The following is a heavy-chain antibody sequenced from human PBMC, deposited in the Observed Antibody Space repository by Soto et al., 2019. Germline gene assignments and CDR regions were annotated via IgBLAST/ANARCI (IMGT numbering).Heavy chain of an antibody. CDR1: GYTFTSYG. CDR3: ARVLCSGGSCYLPSYAFDI. J-gene: IGHJ3*02. D-gene: IGHD2-15*01. V-gene: IGHV1-18*01. CDR2: ISAYNGNT. Sequence: ASVKVSCKASGYTFTSYGISWVRQAPGQGLEWMGWISAYNGNTNYAQKLQGRVTMTTDTSTSTAYMELRSLRSDDTAVYYCARVLCSGGSCYLPSYAFDIWGQGTMVTVSS.